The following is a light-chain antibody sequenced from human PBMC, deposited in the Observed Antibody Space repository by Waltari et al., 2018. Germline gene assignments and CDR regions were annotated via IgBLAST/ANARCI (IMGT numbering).Light chain of an antibody. Sequence: QSVLTQPPSVSGAPGQRVPTSCTGSSSNIGAGSAAPWYQQLPGTAPKLLIYGNSNRPSGVPDRFSGSKSGTSASLAITGLQAEDEADYYCQSYDSSLSEGVFGGGTKLTVL. V-gene: IGLV1-40*01. J-gene: IGLJ2*01. CDR1: SSNIGAGSA. CDR2: GNS. CDR3: QSYDSSLSEGV.